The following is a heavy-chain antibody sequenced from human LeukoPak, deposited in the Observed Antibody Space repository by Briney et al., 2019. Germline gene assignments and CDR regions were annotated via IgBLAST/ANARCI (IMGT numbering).Heavy chain of an antibody. CDR2: IYYSGST. D-gene: IGHD3-22*01. J-gene: IGHJ4*02. CDR1: GGSISSGGYY. CDR3: ASSKYDSSGYYFLGKDY. V-gene: IGHV4-31*03. Sequence: SQTLSLTCTVSGGSISSGGYYWSWIRQHPGKGLEWIGYIYYSGSTYYNPSLKSRVTISVDTSKNQFSLKLSSVTAADTAVYYCASSKYDSSGYYFLGKDYWGQGTLVTVSS.